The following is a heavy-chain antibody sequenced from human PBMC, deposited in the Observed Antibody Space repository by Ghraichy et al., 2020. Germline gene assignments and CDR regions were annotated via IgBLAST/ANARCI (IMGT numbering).Heavy chain of an antibody. J-gene: IGHJ4*02. CDR3: AGADMATNLPAY. Sequence: GGSLRLSCAASGFTFSSFWMHWVRQVPGKGLVWVSQINSDGRDTTYADSVRGRFTLSRSNANNVVFLRMHSLRAEDTAGYYCAGADMATNLPAYWGQGTQVTVSS. CDR2: INSDGRDT. V-gene: IGHV3-74*01. CDR1: GFTFSSFW. D-gene: IGHD5-24*01.